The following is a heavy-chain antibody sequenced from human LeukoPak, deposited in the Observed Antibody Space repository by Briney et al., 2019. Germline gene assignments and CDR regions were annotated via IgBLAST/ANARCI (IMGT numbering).Heavy chain of an antibody. J-gene: IGHJ4*02. V-gene: IGHV3-30*18. D-gene: IGHD6-13*01. Sequence: GRSLRLSCAASGFTFSSYGMHWVRQAPGKGLEWVAVRSYDGSNKYYADSVKGRFTISRDNSKNTLYLQMNSLRAEDTAVYYCAKDPLGPSSSSWPHYFDYWGQGTLVTVSS. CDR3: AKDPLGPSSSSWPHYFDY. CDR2: RSYDGSNK. CDR1: GFTFSSYG.